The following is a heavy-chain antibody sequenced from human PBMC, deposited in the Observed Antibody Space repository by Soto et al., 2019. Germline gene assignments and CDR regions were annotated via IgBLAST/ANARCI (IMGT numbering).Heavy chain of an antibody. J-gene: IGHJ6*03. Sequence: EVQLLESGGGLLQPGGSLRLSCAASGFTFSSYAMSWVRQAPGKGLEWVSAISGSGGSTYYADSVKGRFTISRDNSKNTLYLQMNRLRAEDTAVYYCAKNTDGYTFYYYYYMDVWGKGTTVTVSS. CDR3: AKNTDGYTFYYYYYMDV. CDR2: ISGSGGST. V-gene: IGHV3-23*01. D-gene: IGHD5-12*01. CDR1: GFTFSSYA.